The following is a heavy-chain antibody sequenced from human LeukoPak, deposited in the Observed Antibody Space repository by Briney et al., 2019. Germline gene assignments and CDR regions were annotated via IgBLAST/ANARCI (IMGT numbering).Heavy chain of an antibody. Sequence: SETLSLTCTVSGGSISSSSYYWGWIRQPPGKGLEWIGSIYYSGSTYYNPSLKSRVTISVDTSKNQFSLKLSSVTAADTAVYYCAAPGPPSVVPAASRAFDIWGQGTMVTVSS. CDR2: IYYSGST. V-gene: IGHV4-39*01. CDR3: AAPGPPSVVPAASRAFDI. D-gene: IGHD2-2*01. J-gene: IGHJ3*02. CDR1: GGSISSSSYY.